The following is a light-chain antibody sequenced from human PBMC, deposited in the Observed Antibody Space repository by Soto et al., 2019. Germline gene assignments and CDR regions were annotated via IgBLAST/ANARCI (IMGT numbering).Light chain of an antibody. Sequence: QSVLTQPPSASGSPGQSVTISCTGSRSDVGGHNHVSWYQQHPGKAPKLMIYEVSKRPSGVPDRFSGSKSVNTASLTVSGLQAEDEADYYCSSYAGSMNLIFGGGTKLTVL. CDR2: EVS. J-gene: IGLJ2*01. CDR3: SSYAGSMNLI. CDR1: RSDVGGHNH. V-gene: IGLV2-8*01.